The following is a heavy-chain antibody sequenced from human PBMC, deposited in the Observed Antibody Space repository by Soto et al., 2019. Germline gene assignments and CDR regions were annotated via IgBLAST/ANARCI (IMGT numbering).Heavy chain of an antibody. V-gene: IGHV3-30*18. CDR1: GFTFSSYG. J-gene: IGHJ6*02. Sequence: QVQLVESGGGVVQPGRSLRLSCAASGFTFSSYGMHWVRQAPGKGLERVAVISYDGSNKYYADSVKVRFTISRDNSNYTLYLQMNRLRAEDTAVYYCAKDRGSRAAWGYYGMDVWGQGTTVTVSS. CDR3: AKDRGSRAAWGYYGMDV. CDR2: ISYDGSNK. D-gene: IGHD6-13*01.